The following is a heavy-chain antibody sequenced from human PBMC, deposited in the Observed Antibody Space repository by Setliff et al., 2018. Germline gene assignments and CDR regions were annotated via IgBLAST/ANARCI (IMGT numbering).Heavy chain of an antibody. J-gene: IGHJ3*02. V-gene: IGHV1-46*01. CDR2: INPSSGRT. CDR1: GYTFTSHY. D-gene: IGHD3-22*01. Sequence: ASVKVSCKAFGYTFTSHYMHWVRQAPGLGLEWMGTINPSSGRTSYAQKFQGRVTMTRDTSTSTVYMDMSSLRSEDTAVYYCARDVFPYHYEGAFDIWGQGTMVTVSS. CDR3: ARDVFPYHYEGAFDI.